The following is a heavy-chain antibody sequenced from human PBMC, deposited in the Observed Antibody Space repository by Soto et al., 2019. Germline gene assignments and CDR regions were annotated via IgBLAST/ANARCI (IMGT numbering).Heavy chain of an antibody. J-gene: IGHJ4*02. Sequence: SETLSLTCTVFGGSISSSSYYWGWIRQPPGKGLEWIGSIYYSGSTYYNPSLKSRVTISVDTSKNQFSLKLSSVTAADTAVYYCARRDYSFDYWGQGTLVTVSS. CDR3: ARRDYSFDY. CDR1: GGSISSSSYY. V-gene: IGHV4-39*01. CDR2: IYYSGST.